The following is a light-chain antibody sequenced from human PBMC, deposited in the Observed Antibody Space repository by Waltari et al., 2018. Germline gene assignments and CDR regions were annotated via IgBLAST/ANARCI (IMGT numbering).Light chain of an antibody. J-gene: IGLJ3*02. V-gene: IGLV2-14*03. CDR3: SSYTSSSTLGV. CDR1: SSDGGGYNY. CDR2: DVS. Sequence: QSALTQPASVSGSPGQSITISCTGTSSDGGGYNYVSWYQQHPGKAPKHMIYDVSNRPSGVSNRFSGSKSGNTASLTISGLQAEDEADYYCSSYTSSSTLGVFGGGTKLTVL.